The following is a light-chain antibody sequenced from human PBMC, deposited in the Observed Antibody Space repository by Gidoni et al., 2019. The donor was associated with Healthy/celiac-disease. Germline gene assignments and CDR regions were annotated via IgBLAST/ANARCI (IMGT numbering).Light chain of an antibody. Sequence: DIQMTQSPSSLSASVGDRVTITCRASQSISSYLNWYQQKPGKAPKLLISAASSLQSGVPSRFSGSGSGTDFTLTISSLQPRDCATYYCQQSYSTPRTFGQGTKLEIK. J-gene: IGKJ2*01. CDR2: AAS. V-gene: IGKV1-39*01. CDR3: QQSYSTPRT. CDR1: QSISSY.